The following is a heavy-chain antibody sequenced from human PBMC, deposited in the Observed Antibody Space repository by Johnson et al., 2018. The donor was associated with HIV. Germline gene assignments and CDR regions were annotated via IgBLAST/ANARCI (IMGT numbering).Heavy chain of an antibody. CDR2: ISSSGSTI. J-gene: IGHJ3*02. V-gene: IGHV3-11*04. CDR3: ASPATQQLVPVDAFDI. Sequence: QVQLVESGGGLVKPGGSLRLSCAASGFTFSDYYMSWIRQAPGKGLEWVSYISSSGSTIYYADSVKGRFTISRDNAKNSLYLQMNSLRAGDTAVYYCASPATQQLVPVDAFDIWGQGTMVTVSS. D-gene: IGHD6-13*01. CDR1: GFTFSDYY.